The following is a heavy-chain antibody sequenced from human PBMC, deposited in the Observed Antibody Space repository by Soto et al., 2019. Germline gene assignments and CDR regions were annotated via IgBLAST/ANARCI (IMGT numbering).Heavy chain of an antibody. D-gene: IGHD6-6*01. J-gene: IGHJ6*02. CDR3: ARRGGSSSGYYYYAMDV. V-gene: IGHV4-31*03. CDR1: RDSINSGGYY. CDR2: IYSNGDT. Sequence: PSATLSLTCSVSRDSINSGGYYWSWIRQHPGKGLEWIGYIYSNGDTYYNPSLKSRVTISVDTSKNQFSLNLTSVTAADTAVYYCARRGGSSSGYYYYAMDVWGQGTKVTVSS.